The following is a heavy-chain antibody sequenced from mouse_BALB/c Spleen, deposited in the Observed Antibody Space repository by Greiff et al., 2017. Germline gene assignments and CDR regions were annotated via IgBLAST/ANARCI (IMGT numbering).Heavy chain of an antibody. CDR2: IYPGDGDT. Sequence: VQLQQSGAELVRPGSSVKISCKASGYAFSSYWMNWVKQRPGQGLEWIGQIYPGDGDTNYNGKFKGKATLTADKSSSTAYMQLSSLTSEDSAVYFCARSWYGYEAWFAYWGQGTLVTVSA. J-gene: IGHJ3*01. V-gene: IGHV1-80*01. CDR3: ARSWYGYEAWFAY. D-gene: IGHD2-2*01. CDR1: GYAFSSYW.